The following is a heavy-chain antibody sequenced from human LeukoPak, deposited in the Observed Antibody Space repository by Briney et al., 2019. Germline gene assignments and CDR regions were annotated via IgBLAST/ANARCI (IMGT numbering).Heavy chain of an antibody. J-gene: IGHJ4*02. CDR1: GGSISSYY. CDR3: ARVGSMRKFGTFDY. D-gene: IGHD3-16*01. Sequence: SETLSLTCTVSGGSISSYYWSWIRQPPGKGLEWIGYIYYSGSTYYNPSLKSRVTISVDTSKNQFSLKLSSVTAADTAVYYCARVGSMRKFGTFDYWGQGTLVTVSS. CDR2: IYYSGST. V-gene: IGHV4-59*08.